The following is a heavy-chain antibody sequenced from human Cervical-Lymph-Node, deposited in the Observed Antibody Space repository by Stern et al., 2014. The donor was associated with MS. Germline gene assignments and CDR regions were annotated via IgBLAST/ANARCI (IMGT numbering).Heavy chain of an antibody. Sequence: EVQLVESGGGLVQPGGSLRRSCAAYGFAYGGYSMNWVRQVPGTGLEWVSQIMSSGRTIYIADSVKGRFTVSRDNSNNSLFLQINSLRDEDTAVYYCARVVFGLDVWGPGTTVIVSS. D-gene: IGHD2-8*02. CDR2: IMSSGRTI. J-gene: IGHJ6*02. V-gene: IGHV3-48*02. CDR1: GFAYGGYS. CDR3: ARVVFGLDV.